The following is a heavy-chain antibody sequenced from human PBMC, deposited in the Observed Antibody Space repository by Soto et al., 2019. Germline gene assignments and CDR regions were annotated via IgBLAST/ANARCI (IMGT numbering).Heavy chain of an antibody. J-gene: IGHJ6*02. CDR2: FSWNSATI. CDR3: AKESAAYSGGWHAMDV. CDR1: GFSFDDYA. Sequence: EVQLVESGGALVQPGRSLRLSCAASGFSFDDYAMHWVRQAPGKGLEWVSGFSWNSATIGYAESVKGRFTISRDNAENSIHLQMNSLRAEDTAVYFCAKESAAYSGGWHAMDVWGQGTTVTVSS. D-gene: IGHD6-19*01. V-gene: IGHV3-9*01.